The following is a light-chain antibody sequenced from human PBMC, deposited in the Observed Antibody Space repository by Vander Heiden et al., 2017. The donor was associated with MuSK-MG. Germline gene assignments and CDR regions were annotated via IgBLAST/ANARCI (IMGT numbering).Light chain of an antibody. CDR3: SSFTSSTTPFV. CDR1: SSDIGYYDL. CDR2: EVT. J-gene: IGLJ1*01. V-gene: IGLV2-14*02. Sequence: QSALTQPASVSGSPGPSITISCTGTSSDIGYYDLVSWYQQHPGKAPKLRISEVTNRPSGVSDRFSGSKSGNTASLTISGLQADDEADYYCSSFTSSTTPFVFGTGTQVTVL.